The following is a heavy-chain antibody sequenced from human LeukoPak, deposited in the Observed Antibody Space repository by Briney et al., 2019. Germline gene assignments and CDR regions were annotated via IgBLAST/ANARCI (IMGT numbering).Heavy chain of an antibody. J-gene: IGHJ3*02. CDR3: AREPRNARAFDI. D-gene: IGHD1-1*01. CDR1: GFTVSSSY. CDR2: IYSGGST. Sequence: PGGSLRLSCAASGFTVSSSYMSWVRQAPGKGLEWVSVIYSGGSTYYADSVKGRFTISRDNSKNTLYLQMNSLRAEDTAVYYCAREPRNARAFDIWGQGTMVTVSS. V-gene: IGHV3-53*01.